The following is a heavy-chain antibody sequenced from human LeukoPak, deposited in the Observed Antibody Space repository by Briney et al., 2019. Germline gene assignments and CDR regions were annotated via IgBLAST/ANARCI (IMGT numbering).Heavy chain of an antibody. CDR1: GYTFTGYY. J-gene: IGHJ4*02. CDR3: ARGPPTYYYDSSGYAIDY. D-gene: IGHD3-22*01. V-gene: IGHV1-2*02. CDR2: INPNSGGT. Sequence: GASVKVSCKASGYTFTGYYMHWVRQAPGQGLEWMGWINPNSGGTNYAQKFQGRVTMTRDTSISTAYMELSRLRSDDTAVYYCARGPPTYYYDSSGYAIDYWGQGTLVTVSS.